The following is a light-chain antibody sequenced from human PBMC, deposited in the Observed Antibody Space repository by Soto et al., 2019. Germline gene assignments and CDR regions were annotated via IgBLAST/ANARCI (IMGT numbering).Light chain of an antibody. CDR2: SNN. Sequence: QSVLTQPPSASGTPGQRVTISCSGSSSNIGSNYVYWYQQLPGTAPKLLIYSNNQRPSGVPDRFSGSKSGTSASLAISGLRSEDEADYYCAAWDDSLSGSFVVFGGGTQLTVL. J-gene: IGLJ2*01. V-gene: IGLV1-47*02. CDR3: AAWDDSLSGSFVV. CDR1: SSNIGSNY.